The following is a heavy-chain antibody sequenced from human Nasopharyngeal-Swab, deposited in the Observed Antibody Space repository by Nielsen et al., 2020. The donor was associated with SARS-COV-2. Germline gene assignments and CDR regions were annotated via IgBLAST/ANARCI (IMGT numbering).Heavy chain of an antibody. CDR1: GFTFSSYS. J-gene: IGHJ4*02. CDR3: ARAFPGSSGWYPFDY. Sequence: GGSLRLSCAASGFTFSSYSMNWVRQAPGKGLEWVSSISSSSTIYYADSVKGRFTISRDNAKNSLYLQMNSLRAEDTAVYYCARAFPGSSGWYPFDYWGQGTLVTVSS. D-gene: IGHD6-19*01. CDR2: ISSSSTI. V-gene: IGHV3-69-1*01.